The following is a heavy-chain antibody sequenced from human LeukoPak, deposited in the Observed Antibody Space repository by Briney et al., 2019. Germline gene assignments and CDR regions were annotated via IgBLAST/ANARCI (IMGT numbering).Heavy chain of an antibody. J-gene: IGHJ4*02. V-gene: IGHV1-69*13. CDR3: ARGRHYYDSSGYPDY. D-gene: IGHD3-22*01. CDR1: GGTFSIYA. Sequence: GASVNVSCKASGGTFSIYAISWVRQAPGQGLEWMGGIIPIFGTANYAQKFQGRVTITADESTSTAYMELSSLRSEDTAVYYCARGRHYYDSSGYPDYWGQGTLVTVSS. CDR2: IIPIFGTA.